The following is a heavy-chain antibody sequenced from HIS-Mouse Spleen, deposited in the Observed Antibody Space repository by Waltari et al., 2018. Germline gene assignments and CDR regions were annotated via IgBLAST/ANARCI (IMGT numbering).Heavy chain of an antibody. V-gene: IGHV3-53*02. CDR3: ALNYYDSSGYSHAFDI. CDR1: GFTVSSNY. D-gene: IGHD3-22*01. Sequence: EVQLVETGGGLIQPGGSLRLSCAASGFTVSSNYMSWVRQAQGKGLEWVSVIYSGGSTYYADSVKGRFTISRDNSKNTLYLQMNSLRAEDTAVYYCALNYYDSSGYSHAFDIWGQGTMVTVSS. J-gene: IGHJ3*02. CDR2: IYSGGST.